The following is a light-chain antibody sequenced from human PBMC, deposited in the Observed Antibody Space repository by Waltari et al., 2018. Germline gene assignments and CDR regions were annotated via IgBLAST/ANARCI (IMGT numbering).Light chain of an antibody. CDR3: LQDSNYPRT. J-gene: IGKJ1*01. Sequence: AIQMTQSPSSLSASIGDRVTITCRASQGIRDDLTWYQQSPGKALKLLIYSASTLESGVPSRFSGSGYGTDFTLTISSLQPGDFATYYCLQDSNYPRTFGQGTRVEIK. CDR1: QGIRDD. V-gene: IGKV1-6*01. CDR2: SAS.